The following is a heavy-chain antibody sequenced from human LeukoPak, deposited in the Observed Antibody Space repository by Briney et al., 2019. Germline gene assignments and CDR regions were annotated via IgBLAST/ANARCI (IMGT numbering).Heavy chain of an antibody. CDR2: IYHSGST. Sequence: PSETLSLTCAVSGGSISSSNWWSWVRQPPGKGLEWIGEIYHSGSTNYNPSLKSRVTISVDKSKNQFSLKLSSVTAADTAVYYCAVGGVYLRGGAEAFDIWGQGTTVTVSS. D-gene: IGHD3-10*01. CDR3: AVGGVYLRGGAEAFDI. CDR1: GGSISSSNW. V-gene: IGHV4-4*02. J-gene: IGHJ3*02.